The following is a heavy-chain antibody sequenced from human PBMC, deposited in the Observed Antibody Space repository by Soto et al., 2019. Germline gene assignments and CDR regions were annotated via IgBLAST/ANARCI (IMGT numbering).Heavy chain of an antibody. D-gene: IGHD3-22*01. CDR2: ISSSSSYT. J-gene: IGHJ5*02. CDR3: ARERDSSGYSWFDP. V-gene: IGHV3-11*06. Sequence: QVQLVESGGGLVKPGGSLRLSCAASGFTFSDYYMSWIRQAPGKGLEWVSYISSSSSYTNYADSVKGRFTIARDNAKNSLYLQMNSLRAEDTAVYYCARERDSSGYSWFDPWGQGTLVTDSS. CDR1: GFTFSDYY.